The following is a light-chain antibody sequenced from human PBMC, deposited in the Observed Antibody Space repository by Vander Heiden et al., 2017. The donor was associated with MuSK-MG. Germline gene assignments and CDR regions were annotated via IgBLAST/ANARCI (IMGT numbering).Light chain of an antibody. CDR3: CSYAGRDVV. V-gene: IGLV2-23*02. CDR2: EVS. Sequence: QSALTQPASVSGSPGQSITISCTGTSSDVGSYNLVSWYQHHPGKAPKLMIYEVSKRPSGVSNRFSGSKSGNKASLTISGLQAEDEADYYCCSYAGRDVVFGGGTKLTVL. J-gene: IGLJ2*01. CDR1: SSDVGSYNL.